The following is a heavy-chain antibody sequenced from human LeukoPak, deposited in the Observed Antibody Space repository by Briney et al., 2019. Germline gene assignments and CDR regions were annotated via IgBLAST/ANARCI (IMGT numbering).Heavy chain of an antibody. D-gene: IGHD3-22*01. CDR3: AKPLYDSSGYGDY. V-gene: IGHV3-23*01. Sequence: PGGSLRLSCAASGFTFSSYAMSWVRQAPGKGLEWVSTISGSGGSTYYADSVKGRLTISRDNSKNTLYLQMNSLRAEDTAVYYCAKPLYDSSGYGDYWGQGTLVTVSS. CDR2: ISGSGGST. CDR1: GFTFSSYA. J-gene: IGHJ4*02.